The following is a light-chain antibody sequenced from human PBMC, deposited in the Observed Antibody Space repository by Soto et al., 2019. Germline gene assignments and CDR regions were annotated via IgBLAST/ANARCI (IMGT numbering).Light chain of an antibody. V-gene: IGLV1-47*01. CDR3: ATRDANLSGL. Sequence: QSVLTQPPSASGTPGQRVTISCSGSSSNIGTNYVYWYQHLPGTAPKLLIYRNNQRPSGVPDRFSGSKSGTSASLAISGLRSEDEADYYCATRDANLSGLFGGGTKLTVL. CDR1: SSNIGTNY. CDR2: RNN. J-gene: IGLJ3*02.